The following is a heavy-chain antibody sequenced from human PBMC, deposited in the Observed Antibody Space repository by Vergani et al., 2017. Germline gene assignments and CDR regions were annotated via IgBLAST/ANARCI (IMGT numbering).Heavy chain of an antibody. CDR1: GFTFSSYA. CDR2: ISGSGGST. J-gene: IGHJ5*02. Sequence: EVQLLESGGGLVQPGGSLRLSCAASGFTFSSYAMSWVRQAPGKGREWVSAISGSGGSTYYADSVKGRFTISRDNSKNTLYLQMNSLRAEDTAVYYWAKDVAEQQLVLYWFDPWGQGTLVTVSS. D-gene: IGHD6-13*01. V-gene: IGHV3-23*01. CDR3: AKDVAEQQLVLYWFDP.